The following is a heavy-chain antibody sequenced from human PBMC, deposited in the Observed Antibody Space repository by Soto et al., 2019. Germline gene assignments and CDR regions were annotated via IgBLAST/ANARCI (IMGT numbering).Heavy chain of an antibody. D-gene: IGHD2-2*01. J-gene: IGHJ6*02. V-gene: IGHV1-2*02. CDR1: GYTFTGYY. Sequence: ASVKVSCKDSGYTFTGYYVHWVREAPGQGLEWMGWINPETGGTSYAQKFQGRVTLSRDTSINTAYLELSRLRFDDAAVYFCARERYQVISYGMDVWGQGTTVTVSS. CDR2: INPETGGT. CDR3: ARERYQVISYGMDV.